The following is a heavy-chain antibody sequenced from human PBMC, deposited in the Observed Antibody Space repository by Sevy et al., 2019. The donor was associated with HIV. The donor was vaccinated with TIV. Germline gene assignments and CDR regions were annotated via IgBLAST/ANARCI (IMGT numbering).Heavy chain of an antibody. V-gene: IGHV3-30*02. Sequence: GGSLRLSCAASGFTFSYYGMHWVRQAPGKGLEWVTFISYDAINKYYADSVKGRFTISRDNSKNTLYLQMNSLRGDDTSLYYCAKGLGMVQGALLSDDIWGQGTMVTVSS. CDR2: ISYDAINK. D-gene: IGHD3-10*01. J-gene: IGHJ3*02. CDR1: GFTFSYYG. CDR3: AKGLGMVQGALLSDDI.